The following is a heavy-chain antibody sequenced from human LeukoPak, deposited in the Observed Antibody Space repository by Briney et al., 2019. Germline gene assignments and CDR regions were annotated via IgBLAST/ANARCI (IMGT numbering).Heavy chain of an antibody. V-gene: IGHV3-23*01. D-gene: IGHD5-24*01. CDR1: GFTFSSYA. Sequence: PGGSLRLSCAASGFTFSSYAMSWVRQAPGKGLEWVSAISGSGGSTYYADSVKGRFTISRDNAKNSLYLQMNSLRAEDTAVYYCARDVATISNWFDPWGQGTPVTVSS. J-gene: IGHJ5*02. CDR2: ISGSGGST. CDR3: ARDVATISNWFDP.